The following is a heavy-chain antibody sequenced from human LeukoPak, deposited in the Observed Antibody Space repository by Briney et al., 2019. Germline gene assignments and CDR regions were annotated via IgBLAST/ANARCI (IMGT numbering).Heavy chain of an antibody. Sequence: SETLSLTCAVYGESFSGYYWSWIRQPPGKGLEWIGEVNHSGSTNYNPSLKSRVTISVDTSKNQFSLKLSSVTAADTAVYYCAANEGPTDAFDIWGQGTMVTVSS. V-gene: IGHV4-34*01. J-gene: IGHJ3*02. CDR2: VNHSGST. CDR3: AANEGPTDAFDI. CDR1: GESFSGYY.